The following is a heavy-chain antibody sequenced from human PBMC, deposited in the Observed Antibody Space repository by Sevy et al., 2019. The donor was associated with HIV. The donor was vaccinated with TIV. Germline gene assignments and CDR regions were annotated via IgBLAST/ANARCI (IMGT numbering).Heavy chain of an antibody. CDR2: ISYDGSNK. Sequence: GGSLRLSCAASGFTFSSYAMHWVRQAPGKGLEWVALISYDGSNKYYADSVKGRFTISRDNSKNTLYLQMNSPRAEDKAVYYRGRGGDVDTAMDGVWGQWTTVTVSS. CDR1: GFTFSSYA. CDR3: GRGGDVDTAMDGV. D-gene: IGHD5-18*01. J-gene: IGHJ6*02. V-gene: IGHV3-30*04.